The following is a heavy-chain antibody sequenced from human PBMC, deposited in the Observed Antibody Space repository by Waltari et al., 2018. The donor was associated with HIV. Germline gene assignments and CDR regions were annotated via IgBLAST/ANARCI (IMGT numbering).Heavy chain of an antibody. J-gene: IGHJ4*02. CDR1: GGSISSGSYY. V-gene: IGHV4-61*02. Sequence: QVQLQESGPGQVKTSQTLSLTCTVSGGSISSGSYYWSWIRQPAGKGLEWIWRIYTSGSTNNNPSLKRRVTISVDTSKNQCSLNLSFGTAAETAVYYCARLGGSVDYWGQGTLVTVST. CDR3: ARLGGSVDY. CDR2: IYTSGST. D-gene: IGHD3-16*01.